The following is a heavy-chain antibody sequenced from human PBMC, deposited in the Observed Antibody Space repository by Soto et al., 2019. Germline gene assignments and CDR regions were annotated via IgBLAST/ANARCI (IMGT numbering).Heavy chain of an antibody. Sequence: SETLSLTCTVSGGSMRGYYWSWIRQPPGKGLEWIGYIYYRGSTNYNPSLKSPVTISLDMSKNQFSLKLTSVTAADTAVYYCARGETMAAYYFYYGMDVWGQGTTVTVSS. V-gene: IGHV4-59*01. CDR1: GGSMRGYY. CDR3: ARGETMAAYYFYYGMDV. D-gene: IGHD3-10*01. J-gene: IGHJ6*02. CDR2: IYYRGST.